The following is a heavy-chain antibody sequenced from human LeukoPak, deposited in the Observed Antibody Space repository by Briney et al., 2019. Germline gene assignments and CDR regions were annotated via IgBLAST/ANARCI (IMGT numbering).Heavy chain of an antibody. V-gene: IGHV5-51*01. J-gene: IGHJ4*02. D-gene: IGHD5-24*01. Sequence: GASLQISCNGSGYSFTTYWIGWVRQLPGKGLEWMGVIYLGDTETSYSPSFQGRLTISADKSISTTYLQLNRLKASDTAMYYCARHPTSGRDGNYYFDNWGQGTLVTVSS. CDR3: ARHPTSGRDGNYYFDN. CDR2: IYLGDTET. CDR1: GYSFTTYW.